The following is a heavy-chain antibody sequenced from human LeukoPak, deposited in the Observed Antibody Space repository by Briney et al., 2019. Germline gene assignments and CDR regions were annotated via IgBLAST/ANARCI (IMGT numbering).Heavy chain of an antibody. D-gene: IGHD5-12*01. CDR2: ISAYNGNT. V-gene: IGHV1-18*04. Sequence: GASVTVSFTGSGYTFTIYGISWVRQAPGQGREWMGLISAYNGNTNYSQKLQGRVTMTTDTPTSTAYMELRSLRSDHTAVYYCARGSGYDPFDYWGQGTLVTVSS. CDR1: GYTFTIYG. CDR3: ARGSGYDPFDY. J-gene: IGHJ4*02.